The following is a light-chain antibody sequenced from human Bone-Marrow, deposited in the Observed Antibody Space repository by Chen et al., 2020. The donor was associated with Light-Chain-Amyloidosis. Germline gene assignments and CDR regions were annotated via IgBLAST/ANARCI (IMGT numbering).Light chain of an antibody. CDR1: SGSVSGSRS. CDR2: STK. CDR3: VVFLGSGIWE. J-gene: IGLJ3*02. Sequence: QTVVTQEPSFSVSPGETVTLTCGLSSGSVSGSRSPTWYQQTPGQPPRTLIGSTKTRSSGVPDRFSASILWNKAALPITGVQVDDEADYYCVVFLGSGIWEFGRGTKLTVL. V-gene: IGLV8-61*01.